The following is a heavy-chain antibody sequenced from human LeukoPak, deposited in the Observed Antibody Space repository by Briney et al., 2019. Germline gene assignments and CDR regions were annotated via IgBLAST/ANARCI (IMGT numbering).Heavy chain of an antibody. CDR2: ISSSSTI. Sequence: GGSLRLSCAASGFTFSSYSMNWVRQAPGKGLEWVSYISSSSTICYADSVKGRFTISRDNAKNSLYLQMNSLRAEDTAVYYCARDYTRRWLQLGVFDYWGQGTLVTVSS. V-gene: IGHV3-48*01. CDR3: ARDYTRRWLQLGVFDY. D-gene: IGHD5-24*01. CDR1: GFTFSSYS. J-gene: IGHJ4*02.